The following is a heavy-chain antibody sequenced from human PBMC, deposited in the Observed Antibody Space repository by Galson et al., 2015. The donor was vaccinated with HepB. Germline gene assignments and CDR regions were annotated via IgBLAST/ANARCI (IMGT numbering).Heavy chain of an antibody. D-gene: IGHD3-3*01. Sequence: SLRLSCAASGFTFSSYSMNWVRQAPGKGLEWVSYISSSSSTIYYADSVKGRFTISRDNAKNSLYLQMNSLRAEDTAVYYCARDYDFWSGHSNYYYMDVWGKGTTVTVSS. CDR1: GFTFSSYS. CDR3: ARDYDFWSGHSNYYYMDV. CDR2: ISSSSSTI. J-gene: IGHJ6*03. V-gene: IGHV3-48*01.